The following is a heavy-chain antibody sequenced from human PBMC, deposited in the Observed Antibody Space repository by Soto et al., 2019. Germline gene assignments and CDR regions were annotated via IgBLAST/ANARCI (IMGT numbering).Heavy chain of an antibody. Sequence: EVKLVESGGGLVQPGESLRLSCAASGFTFSDSWMSWVRQAPGKGLEWVANINTDGSVKSYVASVEGRFTISRDNTNSSLFLQMTGLIGDDTAIYYCASGPRWGQGTLVTVSS. CDR1: GFTFSDSW. CDR3: ASGPR. CDR2: INTDGSVK. J-gene: IGHJ4*02. V-gene: IGHV3-7*01.